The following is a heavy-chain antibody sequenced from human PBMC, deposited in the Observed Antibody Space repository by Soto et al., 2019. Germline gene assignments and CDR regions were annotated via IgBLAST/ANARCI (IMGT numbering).Heavy chain of an antibody. J-gene: IGHJ5*02. CDR3: ARDSSYYDFWSGWFDP. CDR1: GFTFSSYW. D-gene: IGHD3-3*01. Sequence: QPGGSLRLSCAASGFTFSSYWMSWVRQAPGKGLEWVANIKQDGSEKYYVDSVKGRFTISRDNAKNSLYLQMNSLRAEDTAVYYCARDSSYYDFWSGWFDPWGQGTRVTVSS. V-gene: IGHV3-7*01. CDR2: IKQDGSEK.